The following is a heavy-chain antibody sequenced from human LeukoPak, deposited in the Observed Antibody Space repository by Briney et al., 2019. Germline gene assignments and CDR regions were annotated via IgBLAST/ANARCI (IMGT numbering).Heavy chain of an antibody. D-gene: IGHD1-26*01. V-gene: IGHV4-59*01. J-gene: IGHJ4*02. Sequence: SETLSLTCTVSDGSISSYFWSWIRQPPGKGLEWIGYIYYSGSTNSNPSLKSRVTLSVDTSKNQFSLKLSSVTAADTAVYYCARFGVSGNYYYYFDYWGQGTLVTVSS. CDR1: DGSISSYF. CDR3: ARFGVSGNYYYYFDY. CDR2: IYYSGST.